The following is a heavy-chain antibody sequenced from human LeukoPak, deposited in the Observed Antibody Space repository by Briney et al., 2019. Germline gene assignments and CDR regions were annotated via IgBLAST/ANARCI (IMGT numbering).Heavy chain of an antibody. CDR1: GYTFTSYG. CDR2: MNPNSGNT. Sequence: ASVKVSCKASGYTFTSYGISWVRQAPGQGLEWMGWMNPNSGNTGYAQKFQGRVTMTRNTSIGTAYMELSSLRSEDTAVYYCARGITMVRGVPPGYWGQGTLVTVSS. J-gene: IGHJ4*02. D-gene: IGHD3-10*01. CDR3: ARGITMVRGVPPGY. V-gene: IGHV1-8*02.